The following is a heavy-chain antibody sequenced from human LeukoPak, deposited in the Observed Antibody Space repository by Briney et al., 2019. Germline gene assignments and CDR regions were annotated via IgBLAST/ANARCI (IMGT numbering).Heavy chain of an antibody. D-gene: IGHD2-21*02. CDR1: GFIFSTYA. J-gene: IGHJ4*02. V-gene: IGHV3-30-3*01. Sequence: GRSLRLSCAASGFIFSTYAMHWVRQAPGKGLEWVAVISYDGSNKFYADSGKGRFTISRDDSKNTLSLQMNSLRTEDTAVYYCARDIYCGSDCSSYWGQGTLVTVSS. CDR3: ARDIYCGSDCSSY. CDR2: ISYDGSNK.